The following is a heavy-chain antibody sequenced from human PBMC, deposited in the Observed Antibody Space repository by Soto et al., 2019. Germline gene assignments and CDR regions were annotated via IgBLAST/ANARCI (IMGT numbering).Heavy chain of an antibody. Sequence: PGESLKISCKGSGYSFTSYWIGWVRQMPGKGLEWMGIIYVGDSDTIYSPSFQGQVTISADKSISTAYLQWSSLKASDTAMYYCARRMERYCSSNSCYVFDYWGQGTPVTVSS. CDR3: ARRMERYCSSNSCYVFDY. D-gene: IGHD2-2*01. J-gene: IGHJ4*02. CDR2: IYVGDSDT. V-gene: IGHV5-51*01. CDR1: GYSFTSYW.